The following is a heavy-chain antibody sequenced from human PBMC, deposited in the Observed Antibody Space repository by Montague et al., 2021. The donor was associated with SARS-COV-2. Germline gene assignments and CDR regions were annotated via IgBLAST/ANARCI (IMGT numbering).Heavy chain of an antibody. CDR2: LYNGGTT. CDR1: GGPISSSTYC. Sequence: SETLSLTCNVSGGPISSSTYCWGWIRQPPGKGLEWIGNLYNGGTTYYSPSLKSRVTISVDTSKNHFSLNMASVTAADTAVYYCARTSKLRESSSGNYYYHAMDVWGQGTTVTVSS. CDR3: ARTSKLRESSSGNYYYHAMDV. J-gene: IGHJ6*02. D-gene: IGHD3-16*01. V-gene: IGHV4-39*02.